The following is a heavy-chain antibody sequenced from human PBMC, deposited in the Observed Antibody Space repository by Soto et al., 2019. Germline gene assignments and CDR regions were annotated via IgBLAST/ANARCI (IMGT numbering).Heavy chain of an antibody. CDR2: ISYDGSNK. V-gene: IGHV3-30-3*01. J-gene: IGHJ6*02. D-gene: IGHD6-13*01. CDR1: GFTFSSYA. CDR3: ARVAGAAAGPYYYYGMDV. Sequence: GGSLRLSCAASGFTFSSYAMHWVRQDPGKGLEWVAVISYDGSNKYYADSVKGRFTISRDNSKNTLYLQMNSLRAEDTAVYYCARVAGAAAGPYYYYGMDVWGQGTTVTVSS.